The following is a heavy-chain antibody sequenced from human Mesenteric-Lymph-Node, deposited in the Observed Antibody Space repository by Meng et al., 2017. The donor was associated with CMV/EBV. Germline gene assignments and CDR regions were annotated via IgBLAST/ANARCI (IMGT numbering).Heavy chain of an antibody. V-gene: IGHV3-66*02. Sequence: GESLKISCAASGFTVSSNCMNWVRQAPGKGLEWVSVIYSSGNTYYADSVKGRFTISRDNSKNTLYLQMNSLRPEDTAVYYCARDKWELYFDYWGQGALVTVSS. CDR3: ARDKWELYFDY. D-gene: IGHD1-26*01. CDR2: IYSSGNT. J-gene: IGHJ4*02. CDR1: GFTVSSNC.